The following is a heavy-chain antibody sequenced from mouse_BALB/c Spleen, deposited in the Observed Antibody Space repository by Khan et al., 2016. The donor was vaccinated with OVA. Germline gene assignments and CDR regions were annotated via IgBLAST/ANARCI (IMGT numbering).Heavy chain of an antibody. J-gene: IGHJ2*01. Sequence: EVQLVESGPGLVKPSQSLSLTCTVTGYSITTDYAWNWIRQFPGSKLEWMGHISYSGNTKYNPSLKSRISITRDTSKNQFFLQLKSVTTEDTARXYCARIYGGDFDYWGQGTTLTVSS. D-gene: IGHD1-1*01. V-gene: IGHV3-2*02. CDR2: ISYSGNT. CDR1: GYSITTDYA. CDR3: ARIYGGDFDY.